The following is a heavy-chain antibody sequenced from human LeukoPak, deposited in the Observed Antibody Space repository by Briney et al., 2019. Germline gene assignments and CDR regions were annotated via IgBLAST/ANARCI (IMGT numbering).Heavy chain of an antibody. V-gene: IGHV3-23*01. Sequence: GGSLRLSCAASGFTFSNYGMSWVRQAPGKGLEWVSAISDSGSSTYYADSVKGRFTISRDNSKNTLYLQMNSLRAEDTAMYHCAKVFGPIRERAGESGYENSADYWGQGTLVTVSS. CDR3: AKVFGPIRERAGESGYENSADY. CDR2: ISDSGSST. D-gene: IGHD5-12*01. J-gene: IGHJ4*02. CDR1: GFTFSNYG.